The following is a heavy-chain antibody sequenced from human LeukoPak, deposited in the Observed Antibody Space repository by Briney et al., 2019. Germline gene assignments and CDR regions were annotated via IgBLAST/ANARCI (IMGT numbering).Heavy chain of an antibody. CDR2: MNPNSGNT. CDR3: ARGGTYCSGGSCYQNWFDP. D-gene: IGHD2-15*01. CDR1: GYTFTSYD. Sequence: ASVKVSCKASGYTFTSYDINWERQATGQGLEWMGWMNPNSGNTGYAQKFQGRVTMTRNTSISTAYMELSSLRSEDTAVYYCARGGTYCSGGSCYQNWFDPWGQGTLVTVSS. V-gene: IGHV1-8*01. J-gene: IGHJ5*02.